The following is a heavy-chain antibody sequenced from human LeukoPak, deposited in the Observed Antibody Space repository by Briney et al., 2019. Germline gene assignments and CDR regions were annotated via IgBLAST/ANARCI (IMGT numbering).Heavy chain of an antibody. Sequence: SETLSLTCTVSGGSISRYYWSWIRQPPGKGLERIGYIYYSGSTTYNPSLKSRVTTSVDTSKNQSSLKLSSVTAADTAVYYWARNWLGSGYCGWGQGTLVTVSS. V-gene: IGHV4-59*01. J-gene: IGHJ4*02. D-gene: IGHD3-22*01. CDR1: GGSISRYY. CDR3: ARNWLGSGYCG. CDR2: IYYSGST.